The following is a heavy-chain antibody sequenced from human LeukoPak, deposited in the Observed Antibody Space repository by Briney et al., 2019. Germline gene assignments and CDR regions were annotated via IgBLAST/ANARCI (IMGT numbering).Heavy chain of an antibody. CDR2: INPNSGDT. CDR1: GYTFTGYY. J-gene: IGHJ3*02. V-gene: IGHV1-2*02. CDR3: ARELLDRRGGVYAFDI. Sequence: GASVKVSCKASGYTFTGYYMHLVRQAPGQGLEWMAWINPNSGDTKYVQKLQGRVTMTRDTSISTAYMVLRRLRSDDTAVYYCARELLDRRGGVYAFDIWGQGTMVTVSS. D-gene: IGHD3-3*01.